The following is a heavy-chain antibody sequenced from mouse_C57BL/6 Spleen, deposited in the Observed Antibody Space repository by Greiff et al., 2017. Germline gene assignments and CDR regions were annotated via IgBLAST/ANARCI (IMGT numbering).Heavy chain of an antibody. CDR3: TGKASRGAWFAY. J-gene: IGHJ3*01. V-gene: IGHV6-3*01. CDR2: IRLKSDNYAT. CDR1: GFTFSNYW. D-gene: IGHD6-1*01. Sequence: EVKVEESGGGLVQPGGSMKLSCVASGFTFSNYWMNWVRQSPEKGLEWVAQIRLKSDNYATHYSESVKGRFTISRDDFKSSVYLQMNNLRAEDTGIDYCTGKASRGAWFAYWGQVTLVTVSA.